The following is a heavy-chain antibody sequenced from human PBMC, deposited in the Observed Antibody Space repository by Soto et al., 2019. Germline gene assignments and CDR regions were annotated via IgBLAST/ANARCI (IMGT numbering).Heavy chain of an antibody. CDR2: ISYSGTT. Sequence: QVQLQESGPGLVKPSETLSLTCAVSGDSLSGTYWWSWVRQAPGGGLQWIGEISYSGTTHYVPSPMSRVTISMDKSRSEFSLTLISVTAADSASSYCARHILVTGTRGFDFWGQGILVTVSS. CDR3: ARHILVTGTRGFDF. V-gene: IGHV4-4*02. J-gene: IGHJ4*02. D-gene: IGHD6-19*01. CDR1: GDSLSGTYW.